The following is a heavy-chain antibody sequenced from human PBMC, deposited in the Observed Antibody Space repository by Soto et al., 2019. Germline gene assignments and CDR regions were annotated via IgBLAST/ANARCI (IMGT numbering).Heavy chain of an antibody. D-gene: IGHD2-2*01. CDR3: AKDREGYCSSTSCLYYFDS. Sequence: ASVKVSCKASGYTFTSYGISWVRQAPGQGLEWMGWISAYNGNTNYAQKLQGRVTMTTDTSTSTAYMELRSLRSDDTAVYYCAKDREGYCSSTSCLYYFDSWGQGTQVTVSS. V-gene: IGHV1-18*01. CDR2: ISAYNGNT. J-gene: IGHJ4*02. CDR1: GYTFTSYG.